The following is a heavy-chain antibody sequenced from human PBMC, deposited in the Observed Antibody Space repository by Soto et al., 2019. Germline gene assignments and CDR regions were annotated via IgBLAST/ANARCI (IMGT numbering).Heavy chain of an antibody. CDR1: GFPFSSCA. V-gene: IGHV3-23*01. Sequence: PGGSLSLSCAASGFPFSSCAMGWVRQAPGKGLEWVSDIIDSGASTYYADSVQGRFTISRDNSKSTLYLQMNSLRAEDTALYYCAKGRSYYYYYGVDVWGQGTTVTVSS. CDR2: IIDSGAST. CDR3: AKGRSYYYYYGVDV. J-gene: IGHJ6*02.